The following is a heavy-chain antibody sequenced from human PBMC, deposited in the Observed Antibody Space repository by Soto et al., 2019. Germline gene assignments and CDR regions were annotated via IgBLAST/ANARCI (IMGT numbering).Heavy chain of an antibody. D-gene: IGHD2-15*01. CDR1: GGTFSTYT. CDR2: IIPTFGTP. Sequence: SVKVSCKASGGTFSTYTFSWVRQAPGQGLEWMGRIIPTFGTPYYAQKFQGRVTITADKSTSTVYMELSSLGSDDTAVYFCARGLECRGYCLDKPTWFGPWGQGTLVTVSS. V-gene: IGHV1-69*06. CDR3: ARGLECRGYCLDKPTWFGP. J-gene: IGHJ5*02.